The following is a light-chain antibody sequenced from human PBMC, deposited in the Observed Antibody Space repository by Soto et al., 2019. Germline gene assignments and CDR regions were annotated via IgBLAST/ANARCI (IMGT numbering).Light chain of an antibody. V-gene: IGKV1-33*01. CDR1: QDISNY. Sequence: DIQMTQSPSSLSASVGDRVTITCQASQDISNYLNWYQQKPGKAPKLLIYDASNLETGVPSRFSGSGSGSDFTFTISCLQPEDIATYYCQQYDNLLTCGGGTKVEIK. CDR3: QQYDNLLT. CDR2: DAS. J-gene: IGKJ4*01.